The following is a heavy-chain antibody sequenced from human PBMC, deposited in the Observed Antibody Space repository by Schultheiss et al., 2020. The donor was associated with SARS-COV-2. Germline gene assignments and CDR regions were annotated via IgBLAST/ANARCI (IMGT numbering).Heavy chain of an antibody. CDR2: IYYSGST. Sequence: SETLSLTCTVSGGSISSYYWSWIRQPPGKGLEWIGYIYYSGSTNYNPSLKSRVTISVDTSKNQFSLKLSSVTAADTAVYYCARAGIRRYSSGWLEETPANWFDPWGQGTLVTVSS. CDR3: ARAGIRRYSSGWLEETPANWFDP. CDR1: GGSISSYY. V-gene: IGHV4-59*01. J-gene: IGHJ5*02. D-gene: IGHD6-19*01.